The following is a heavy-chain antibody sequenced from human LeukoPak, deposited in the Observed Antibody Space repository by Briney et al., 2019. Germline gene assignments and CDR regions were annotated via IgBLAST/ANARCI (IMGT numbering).Heavy chain of an antibody. Sequence: PAETLSLTCTVSGGSISSYYWSWIRHPPGKGLEWIVYIYYSGSTNYNPSRKSRVTISVDTSSNKFSLNLSTVTAADTDVYYCARAWFGESAYTFDYWGQGTLVTVSS. CDR1: GGSISSYY. J-gene: IGHJ4*02. CDR2: IYYSGST. V-gene: IGHV4-59*01. D-gene: IGHD3-10*01. CDR3: ARAWFGESAYTFDY.